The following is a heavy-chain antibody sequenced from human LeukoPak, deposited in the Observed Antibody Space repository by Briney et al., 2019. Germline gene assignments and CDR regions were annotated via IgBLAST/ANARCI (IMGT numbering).Heavy chain of an antibody. Sequence: PSETLSLTCTVSGGSISSSSYYWGWIRQPPGKGLEWIGSIYYSGSTYYNPSLKSRVTISVDTSKNQFSLKLSSVTAADTAVYYCARFDYGSGSYYTNWGQGTLVTVSS. J-gene: IGHJ4*02. CDR3: ARFDYGSGSYYTN. D-gene: IGHD3-10*01. CDR2: IYYSGST. V-gene: IGHV4-39*01. CDR1: GGSISSSSYY.